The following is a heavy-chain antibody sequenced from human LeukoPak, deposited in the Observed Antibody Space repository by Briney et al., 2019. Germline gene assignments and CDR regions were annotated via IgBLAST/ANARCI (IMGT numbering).Heavy chain of an antibody. CDR1: GGSISSSSYY. CDR3: ARDLSLRFGELLYDAFDI. V-gene: IGHV4-39*07. D-gene: IGHD3-10*01. CDR2: IYYSGST. J-gene: IGHJ3*02. Sequence: SETLSLTCTVSGGSISSSSYYWGWIRQPPGKGLEWIGSIYYSGSTYYNPSLKSRVTISVDTSKNQFSLKLSSVTAADTAVYYCARDLSLRFGELLYDAFDIWGQGTMVTVSS.